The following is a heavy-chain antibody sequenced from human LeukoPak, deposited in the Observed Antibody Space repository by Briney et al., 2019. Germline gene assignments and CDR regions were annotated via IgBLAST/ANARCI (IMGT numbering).Heavy chain of an antibody. J-gene: IGHJ4*02. Sequence: GGSLRLSCAASGFTFSSYAMSWVRQAPGQGLEWVSSISSSSSYIYYADSVKGRFTISRDNAKNSLYLQMNSLRAEDTAVYFCAKSRSGSANWALQIFDNWGQGTLVTVSS. CDR2: ISSSSSYI. CDR1: GFTFSSYA. D-gene: IGHD1-1*01. V-gene: IGHV3-21*03. CDR3: AKSRSGSANWALQIFDN.